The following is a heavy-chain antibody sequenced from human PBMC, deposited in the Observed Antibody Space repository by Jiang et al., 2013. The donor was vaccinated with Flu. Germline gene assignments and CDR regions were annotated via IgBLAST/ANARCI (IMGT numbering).Heavy chain of an antibody. Sequence: IDWDDDKYYSTSLKTRLTISKDTSKNQVVLTMTNMDPVDTATYYCARIRYTDYYYGMDVWGQGTTVTVSS. CDR2: IDWDDDK. V-gene: IGHV2-70*01. D-gene: IGHD1-1*01. CDR3: ARIRYTDYYYGMDV. J-gene: IGHJ6*02.